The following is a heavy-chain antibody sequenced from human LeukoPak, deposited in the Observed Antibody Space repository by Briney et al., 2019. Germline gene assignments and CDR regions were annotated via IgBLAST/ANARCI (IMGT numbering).Heavy chain of an antibody. CDR2: ISSSSSTI. V-gene: IGHV3-48*04. CDR3: TTEYDSSGYTIRAYYYFDF. Sequence: GGSLRLSCAASGFTFSSYSMNWVRQAPGKGLEWVSYISSSSSTIYYADSVKGRFTISRDNAKNSLYLQMNSLRAEDTAVYYCTTEYDSSGYTIRAYYYFDFWGQGTLVTVSS. D-gene: IGHD3-22*01. CDR1: GFTFSSYS. J-gene: IGHJ4*02.